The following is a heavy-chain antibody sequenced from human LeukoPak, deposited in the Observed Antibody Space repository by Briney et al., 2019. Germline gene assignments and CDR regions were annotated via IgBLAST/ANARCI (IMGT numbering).Heavy chain of an antibody. J-gene: IGHJ6*03. CDR3: AREVPRGAYAYYYYYMDV. CDR2: IYHSGST. D-gene: IGHD2-8*01. V-gene: IGHV4-4*02. Sequence: PSETLSLTCAVSGGSISSSNWWSWVRQPPGKGLEWIGEIYHSGSTNYNPSLKSRVTISVDTSKNQFSLKLSSVTAADTAVYYCAREVPRGAYAYYYYYMDVWGKGTTVTISS. CDR1: GGSISSSNW.